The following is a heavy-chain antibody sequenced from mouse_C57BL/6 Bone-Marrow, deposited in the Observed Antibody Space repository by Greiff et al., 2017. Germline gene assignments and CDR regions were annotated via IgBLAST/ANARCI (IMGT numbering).Heavy chain of an antibody. CDR3: ANALNYSARGYAMDY. CDR2: IWSGGST. CDR1: GFSLTSYA. Sequence: LQESGPGLVQPSQSPSITCTASGFSLTSYAVHWVRQPPGKGLEWLGVIWSGGSTGYNDAFTSRWSISKDSSNRQVFFKNNILQADGTAICYCANALNYSARGYAMDYWGQGTSVTVSS. D-gene: IGHD2-1*01. J-gene: IGHJ4*01. V-gene: IGHV2-4*01.